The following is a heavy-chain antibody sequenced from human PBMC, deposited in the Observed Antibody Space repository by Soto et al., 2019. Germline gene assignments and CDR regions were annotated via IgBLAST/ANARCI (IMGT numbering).Heavy chain of an antibody. CDR2: IIPVFGTT. CDR3: ARGGGPYVWFNEF. CDR1: GGLFSSFA. J-gene: IGHJ4*02. Sequence: QVQLVQSGPEVKKPGSSVKVSCKDSGGLFSSFAISWVRQAPGQGLEWLGGIIPVFGTTNYEEKFQDSVTITADDSTNTAYMELTSLRSGDTAVYYCARGGGPYVWFNEFWGQGTLVTFAS. D-gene: IGHD3-10*02. V-gene: IGHV1-69*01.